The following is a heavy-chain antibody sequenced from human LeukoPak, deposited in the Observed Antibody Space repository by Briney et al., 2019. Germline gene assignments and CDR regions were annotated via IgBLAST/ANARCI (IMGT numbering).Heavy chain of an antibody. D-gene: IGHD2-15*01. V-gene: IGHV3-21*04. J-gene: IGHJ6*03. CDR3: AKEGYCSGGSCYPKNYYYYMDV. Sequence: PGGSLRLSCAASGFTFSSYSMNWVRQAPGKGLEWVSSISSSSSYIYYADSVKGRFTISRDNSKNTLYLQMNSLRAEDTAVYYCAKEGYCSGGSCYPKNYYYYMDVWGKGTTVTVSS. CDR1: GFTFSSYS. CDR2: ISSSSSYI.